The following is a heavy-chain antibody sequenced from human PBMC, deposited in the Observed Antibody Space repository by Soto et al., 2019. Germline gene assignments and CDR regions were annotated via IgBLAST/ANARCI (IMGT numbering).Heavy chain of an antibody. Sequence: EVQLVESGGGLVQPGGSLRLSCAASGFTFSSYEMNWVRQAPGKGREWVSYISSSVRTIYYADSVKGRFTISRDNAKNYLYQQMNSLRAEDTAVYYCARSGYNWNDGARGYFDYWGQGTLVTVSS. D-gene: IGHD1-20*01. V-gene: IGHV3-48*03. CDR3: ARSGYNWNDGARGYFDY. CDR2: ISSSVRTI. J-gene: IGHJ4*02. CDR1: GFTFSSYE.